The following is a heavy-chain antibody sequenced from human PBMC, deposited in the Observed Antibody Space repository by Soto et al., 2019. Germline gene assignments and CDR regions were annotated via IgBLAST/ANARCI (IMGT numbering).Heavy chain of an antibody. CDR2: TSHDGTNK. Sequence: QGQLVESGGGVVQPGRSLRLSCAASGFTFSNYAMHWVRQAPGKGLAWVAVTSHDGTNKYYADSVKGRFTISRDNSKNALYLQMNSLRAEDTAVYYCARDLSIAAAVPPITYYYYGMDVWGQGTTVTVSS. V-gene: IGHV3-30-3*01. J-gene: IGHJ6*02. CDR3: ARDLSIAAAVPPITYYYYGMDV. D-gene: IGHD6-13*01. CDR1: GFTFSNYA.